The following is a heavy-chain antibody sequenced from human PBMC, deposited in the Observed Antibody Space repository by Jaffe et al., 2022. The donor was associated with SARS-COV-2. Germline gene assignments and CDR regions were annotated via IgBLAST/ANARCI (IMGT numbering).Heavy chain of an antibody. D-gene: IGHD1-1*01. CDR3: ARFNRERWSLLFDI. CDR1: GFTFSSYS. V-gene: IGHV3-48*02. Sequence: EVQLVESGGGLVQPGGSLRLSCAASGFTFSSYSMNWVRQAPGKGLEWVSYISSSSSTIYYADSVKGRFTISRDNAKNSLYLQMNSLRDEDTAVYYCARFNRERWSLLFDIWGQGTMVTVSS. J-gene: IGHJ3*02. CDR2: ISSSSSTI.